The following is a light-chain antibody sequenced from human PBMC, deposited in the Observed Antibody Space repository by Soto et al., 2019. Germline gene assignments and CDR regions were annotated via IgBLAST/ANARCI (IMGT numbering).Light chain of an antibody. V-gene: IGKV1-5*01. CDR2: AAS. CDR3: QQYNSYAKT. Sequence: DIQMTQSPSTLSASVGDRVTITCRASQSIGYWLAWYQQKPGKAPNLLIYAASSLETGVPSRFSGSGSGTEFTLSISSLQPDDSASYYCQQYNSYAKTSGQGTKVEIK. J-gene: IGKJ1*01. CDR1: QSIGYW.